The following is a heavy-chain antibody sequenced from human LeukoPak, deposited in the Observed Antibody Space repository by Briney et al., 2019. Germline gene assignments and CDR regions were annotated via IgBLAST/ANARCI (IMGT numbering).Heavy chain of an antibody. D-gene: IGHD6-19*01. J-gene: IGHJ4*02. CDR2: IYSGGST. V-gene: IGHV3-53*01. Sequence: GGSLRLSCAASGFTVSSNYMSWVRQAPGKGLEWVSAIYSGGSTYYADSVKGRFTISRDNSKNTLYLQMNSLRAEDTAVYYCARVGYSSGWRGFDYWGQGTLVTVSS. CDR1: GFTVSSNY. CDR3: ARVGYSSGWRGFDY.